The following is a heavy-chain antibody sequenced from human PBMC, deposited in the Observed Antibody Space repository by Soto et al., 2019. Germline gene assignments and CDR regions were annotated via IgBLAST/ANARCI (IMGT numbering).Heavy chain of an antibody. CDR1: GGTFSSYA. V-gene: IGHV1-69*01. D-gene: IGHD5-18*01. Sequence: QVQLVQSGAEVKKPGSSVKVSCKASGGTFSSYAISWVRQAPGQGLEWMGGIIPIFGTANYAQKFQGRVTITADESTSTAYMELSSLRSEDTAVYYCARDRGYSYGYARTSGADPLGYWGQGTLVTVSS. J-gene: IGHJ4*02. CDR3: ARDRGYSYGYARTSGADPLGY. CDR2: IIPIFGTA.